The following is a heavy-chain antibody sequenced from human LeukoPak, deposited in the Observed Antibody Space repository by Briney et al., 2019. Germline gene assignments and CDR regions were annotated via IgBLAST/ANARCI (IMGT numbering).Heavy chain of an antibody. Sequence: GGSLRLSCEASGFTFTSYSMNWVRQAPGKGLEWVANIKQDGSEKYYVDSVKGRFTISRDNAKNSLYLQMNSLRAEDTAVYYCARETRGGIFDYWGQGTLVTVSS. J-gene: IGHJ4*02. V-gene: IGHV3-7*01. CDR3: ARETRGGIFDY. D-gene: IGHD3-16*01. CDR2: IKQDGSEK. CDR1: GFTFTSYS.